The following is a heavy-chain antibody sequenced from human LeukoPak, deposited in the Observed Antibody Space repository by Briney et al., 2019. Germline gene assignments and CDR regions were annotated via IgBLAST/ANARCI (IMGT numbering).Heavy chain of an antibody. J-gene: IGHJ4*02. CDR2: INKKGGT. CDR3: AREHKSYGDYPYYFDS. CDR1: SDSISSGDYY. D-gene: IGHD4-17*01. Sequence: SQTLSLTCTVSSDSISSGDYYWSWIRQPAGKGLEFIGYINKKGGTFYNPPLKSRVSISIDTSKNPSSLKLTSVTAADTAVYFCAREHKSYGDYPYYFDSWGQGTLVTVSS. V-gene: IGHV4-30-4*01.